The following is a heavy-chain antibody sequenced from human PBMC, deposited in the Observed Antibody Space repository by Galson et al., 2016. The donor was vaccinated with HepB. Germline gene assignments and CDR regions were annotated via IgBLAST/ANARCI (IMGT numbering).Heavy chain of an antibody. D-gene: IGHD2-21*01. V-gene: IGHV4-39*01. CDR2: IYYSGSS. CDR3: ASLAYCGGDCYSGFDY. CDR1: GGSISDTGYY. J-gene: IGHJ4*02. Sequence: SETLSLTCTVSGGSISDTGYYWGWIRQPPGKGLEWIGHIYYSGSSFYNPSLKSRVTMSVDTSKNQFSLKLNSPTAADTSVYFCASLAYCGGDCYSGFDYWGQGALVTVSS.